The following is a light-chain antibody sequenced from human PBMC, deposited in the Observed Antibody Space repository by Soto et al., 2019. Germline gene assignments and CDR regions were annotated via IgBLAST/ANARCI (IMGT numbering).Light chain of an antibody. Sequence: SYELTQPPSVSVSPGQTASITCSGDKLGDKYACWYQQKPGQSPVLVIYQDSKRPSGIPERLSGSNSGNTATLTISGTQAMDEADYYCQAWDSSTAIFGTGTQLTVL. CDR1: KLGDKY. V-gene: IGLV3-1*01. CDR3: QAWDSSTAI. J-gene: IGLJ1*01. CDR2: QDS.